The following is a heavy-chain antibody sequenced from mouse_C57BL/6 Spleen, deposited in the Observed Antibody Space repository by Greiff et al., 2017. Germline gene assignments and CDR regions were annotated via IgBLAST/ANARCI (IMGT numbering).Heavy chain of an antibody. V-gene: IGHV1-15*01. CDR3: TRFITAVVAWYFDV. J-gene: IGHJ1*03. Sequence: LVESGAELVRPGASVTLSCKASGYTFTDYEMHWVKQTPVHGLEWIGAIDPETGGTAYNQKFKGKAILTADKSSSTAYMELRSLTSEDSAVYYCTRFITAVVAWYFDVWGTGTTVTVSS. CDR1: GYTFTDYE. D-gene: IGHD1-1*01. CDR2: IDPETGGT.